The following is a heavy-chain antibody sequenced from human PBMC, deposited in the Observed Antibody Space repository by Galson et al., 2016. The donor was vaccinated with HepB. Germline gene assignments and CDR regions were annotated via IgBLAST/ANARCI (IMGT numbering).Heavy chain of an antibody. CDR2: IYYSGST. V-gene: IGHV4-39*07. J-gene: IGHJ4*02. CDR3: ARDRSSGSGSFGY. CDR1: GGSISNSNYY. D-gene: IGHD3-10*01. Sequence: ETLSLTCTVSGGSISNSNYYWGWIRQPPGKGLEWIGSIYYSGSTYYNPSLNSRVTISVDTSKNQFSLKLSSVTAADTAVYVCARDRSSGSGSFGYWGQGTLVTVSS.